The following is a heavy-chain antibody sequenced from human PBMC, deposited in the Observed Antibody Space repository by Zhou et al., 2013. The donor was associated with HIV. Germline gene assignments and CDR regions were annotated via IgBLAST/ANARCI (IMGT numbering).Heavy chain of an antibody. CDR2: IIPMFGTA. CDR1: GGTFSNFP. D-gene: IGHD3-16*02. V-gene: IGHV1-69*05. J-gene: IGHJ4*02. CDR3: AGDILSMGWSRYYFKY. Sequence: QVRLAQSGAQVRKPGSSVKLSCTASGGTFSNFPISWVRLAPGQGLEWMGGIIPMFGTADYAQKFQGRLKITTDEDTSTVYMEVKSLRSDDTALYYCAGDILSMGWSRYYFKYWGQGTLVTVSS.